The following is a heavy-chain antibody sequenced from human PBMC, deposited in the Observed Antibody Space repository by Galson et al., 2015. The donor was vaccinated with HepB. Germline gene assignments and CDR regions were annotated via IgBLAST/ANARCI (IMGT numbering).Heavy chain of an antibody. V-gene: IGHV3-11*06. J-gene: IGHJ4*02. CDR3: ARDLGNAVLFDY. Sequence: SLRLSCAASGFTFSDYYMSWIRQAPGKGLEWVSYISSSSGYTNYADSVKGRFTISRDNAKNSLYLQMNSLRAEDTAVYYCARDLGNAVLFDYWGQGTLVTVSS. CDR1: GFTFSDYY. CDR2: ISSSSGYT. D-gene: IGHD2/OR15-2a*01.